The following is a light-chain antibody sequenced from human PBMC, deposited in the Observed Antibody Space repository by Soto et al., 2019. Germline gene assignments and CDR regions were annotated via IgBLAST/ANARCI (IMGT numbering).Light chain of an antibody. J-gene: IGKJ1*01. CDR1: QEIRNY. V-gene: IGKV1-8*01. CDR3: KRYYRYPWT. CDR2: AAS. Sequence: AIRMTQSPSALSASTGDRITITCRASQEIRNYLVWYQQIPGKAPKVLIHAASTLQGGLSSRFSGIGSGTDFTLNINGLQSEDFATYYCKRYYRYPWTSGQGTKV.